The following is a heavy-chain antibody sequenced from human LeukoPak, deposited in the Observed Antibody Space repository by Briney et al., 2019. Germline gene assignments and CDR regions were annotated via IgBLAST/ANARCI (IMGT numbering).Heavy chain of an antibody. CDR1: GFTVSSNY. CDR2: IYSGGST. D-gene: IGHD3-22*01. V-gene: IGHV3-66*01. Sequence: PGRSLRLSCAASGFTVSSNYMSWVRQAPGKGLEWVSVIYSGGSTYYADSVKGRFTISRDNSKNTLYLQMNSLRAEDTAVYYCARGRPGYYYDSSGYYLDAFDIWGQGTMVTVSS. CDR3: ARGRPGYYYDSSGYYLDAFDI. J-gene: IGHJ3*02.